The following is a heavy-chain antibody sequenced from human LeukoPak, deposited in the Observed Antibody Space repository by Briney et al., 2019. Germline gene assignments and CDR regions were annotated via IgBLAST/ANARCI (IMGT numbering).Heavy chain of an antibody. CDR3: ARGQETGIAAA. J-gene: IGHJ4*02. CDR1: GYTFTSYD. D-gene: IGHD6-13*01. V-gene: IGHV7-4-1*02. Sequence: ASVKVSCKASGYTFTSYDINWVRQAPGQGLEWMGWINTNTGNPTYAQGFTGRFVFSLDTSVSTAYLQISSLKAEDTAVYYCARGQETGIAAAWGQGTLVTVSS. CDR2: INTNTGNP.